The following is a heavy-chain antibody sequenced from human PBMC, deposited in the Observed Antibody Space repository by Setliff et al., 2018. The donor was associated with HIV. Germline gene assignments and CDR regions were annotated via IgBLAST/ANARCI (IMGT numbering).Heavy chain of an antibody. CDR1: GVSISDNNW. D-gene: IGHD4-4*01. CDR2: INHSGST. Sequence: ETLSLTCDVSGVSISDNNWWSWVRQPPGRGLEWIGEINHSGSTNYNPSLKSRVTISVDTSKNQFSLKLSSVTAADTAVYYCARRLTTDYFDYWGQGTLVTVSS. V-gene: IGHV4-4*02. J-gene: IGHJ4*02. CDR3: ARRLTTDYFDY.